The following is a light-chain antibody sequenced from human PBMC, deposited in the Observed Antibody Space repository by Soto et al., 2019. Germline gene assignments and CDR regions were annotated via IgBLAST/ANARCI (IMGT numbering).Light chain of an antibody. Sequence: AIRMTQSPSSFSASTGDRVTITCRASQGISSYLAWYQQKPGKAPKLMIYAASTLQSGVPSRFSGSGSGTDFTLTISCLQSEDFATYYCQQYCSYPVTFGQGTKVDIK. CDR2: AAS. CDR1: QGISSY. J-gene: IGKJ1*01. V-gene: IGKV1-8*01. CDR3: QQYCSYPVT.